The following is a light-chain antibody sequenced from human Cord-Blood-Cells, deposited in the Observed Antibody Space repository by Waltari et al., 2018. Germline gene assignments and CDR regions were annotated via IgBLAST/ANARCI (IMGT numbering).Light chain of an antibody. CDR2: EGS. CDR1: RSDVGSYNL. Sequence: QSALTQPASVSGSPGPSITISCTGTRSDVGSYNLVSWYQQPPGKAPKLMIYEGSKRPSGVSKRFSGSKSGNTASLTISGLQAEDEADYYCCSYAGSNWVFGGGTKLTVL. J-gene: IGLJ3*02. V-gene: IGLV2-23*01. CDR3: CSYAGSNWV.